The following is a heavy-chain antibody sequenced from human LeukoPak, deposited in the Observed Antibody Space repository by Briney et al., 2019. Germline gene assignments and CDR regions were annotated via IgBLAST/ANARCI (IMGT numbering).Heavy chain of an antibody. CDR3: AGERYSSGWYVYGMDV. J-gene: IGHJ6*02. CDR1: GFTFSSYG. D-gene: IGHD6-19*01. Sequence: EGSLRLSCAASGFTFSSYGMHWVRQAPGKGLEWVAVIWYDGRNKYYADSVKGRYTISRDNSKNTLYLQMNSLRAEDTAVYYCAGERYSSGWYVYGMDVWGQGTTVTVSS. V-gene: IGHV3-33*01. CDR2: IWYDGRNK.